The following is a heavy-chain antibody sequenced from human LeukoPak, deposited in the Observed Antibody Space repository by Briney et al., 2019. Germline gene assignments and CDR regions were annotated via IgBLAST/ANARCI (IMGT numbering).Heavy chain of an antibody. CDR2: IIPIFGTA. J-gene: IGHJ5*02. CDR3: ARVPREYYDSSGYYYGWFDP. Sequence: ASVKVSCKASGGTLSSYAISWVRQAPGQGLEWMGGIIPIFGTANYAQKFQGRVTITADKSTSTAYMELSSLRSEDTAVYYCARVPREYYDSSGYYYGWFDPWGQGALVTVSS. CDR1: GGTLSSYA. D-gene: IGHD3-22*01. V-gene: IGHV1-69*06.